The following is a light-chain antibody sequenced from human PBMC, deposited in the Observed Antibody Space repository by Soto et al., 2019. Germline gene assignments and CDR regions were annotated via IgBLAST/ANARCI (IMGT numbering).Light chain of an antibody. CDR1: PSVSSY. CDR3: KQYGSSLPIT. CDR2: GQS. J-gene: IGKJ5*01. Sequence: TLSLSPVERATLYFRPSPSVSSYLFWYQQKPGPVPRLLIFGQSNRATGIPARFSGSGSGTDFTLNISRLEPEEFAVYYCKQYGSSLPITFGQGTRLEIK. V-gene: IGKV3-20*01.